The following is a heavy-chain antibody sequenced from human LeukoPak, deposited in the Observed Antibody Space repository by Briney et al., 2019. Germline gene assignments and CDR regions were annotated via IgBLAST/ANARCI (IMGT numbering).Heavy chain of an antibody. Sequence: SETLSLTCTVSGGSISNYYWSRIRQPPGKGLEWIGYIYYSGSTNYNPSLKSRVTISVDTSKNQFSLKLSSVTAADTAVYYCARHNDDTSSYYFYWGQGTLVTVSS. V-gene: IGHV4-59*08. CDR3: ARHNDDTSSYYFY. D-gene: IGHD3-22*01. CDR2: IYYSGST. J-gene: IGHJ4*02. CDR1: GGSISNYY.